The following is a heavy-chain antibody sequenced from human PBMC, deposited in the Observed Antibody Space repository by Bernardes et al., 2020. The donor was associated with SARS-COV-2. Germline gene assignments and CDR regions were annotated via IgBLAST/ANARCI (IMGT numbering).Heavy chain of an antibody. CDR2: TKYDGTDQ. J-gene: IGHJ4*01. D-gene: IGHD6-19*01. CDR1: GFTLNSVG. Sequence: GGSLRLSCAASGFTLNSVGMHWVRQTPGKGLEWVAVTKYDGTDQYYADSVRGRFTVSRDTYKNTLFLQMTSLRVEDTAVYYCARLRGGWLLGPLEYWGHGTVVTVS. V-gene: IGHV3-30*03. CDR3: ARLRGGWLLGPLEY.